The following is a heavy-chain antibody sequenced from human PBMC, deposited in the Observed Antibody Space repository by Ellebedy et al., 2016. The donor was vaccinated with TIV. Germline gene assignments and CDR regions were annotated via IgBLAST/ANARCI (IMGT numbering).Heavy chain of an antibody. CDR2: ISWNSGSI. CDR3: AKDGVPGSLWGIRSAFDI. J-gene: IGHJ3*02. Sequence: GGSLRLXXAASGFTFDDYAMHWVRQAPGKGLEWVSGISWNSGSIGYADSVKGRFTISRDNAKNSLYLQMNSLRAEDTALYYCAKDGVPGSLWGIRSAFDIWGQGTMVTVSS. CDR1: GFTFDDYA. V-gene: IGHV3-9*01. D-gene: IGHD3-10*01.